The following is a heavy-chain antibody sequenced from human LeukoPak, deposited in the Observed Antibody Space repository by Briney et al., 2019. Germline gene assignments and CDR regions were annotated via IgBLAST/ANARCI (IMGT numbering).Heavy chain of an antibody. V-gene: IGHV5-51*01. CDR1: GYNFNNYW. CDR3: ARYLHYATFFDY. D-gene: IGHD3-16*01. J-gene: IGHJ4*02. Sequence: GESLEISCKVSGYNFNNYWIAWVRQMPGKGLEWMGIIYPGDSDTRYSPSFQGQVTISADKSITTAYLQWSSLKASDTAIYYCARYLHYATFFDYWGQGTLVTVSS. CDR2: IYPGDSDT.